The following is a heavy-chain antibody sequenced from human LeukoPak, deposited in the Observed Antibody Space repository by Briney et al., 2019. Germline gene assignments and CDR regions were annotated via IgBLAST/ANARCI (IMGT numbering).Heavy chain of an antibody. CDR2: INPNSGGT. Sequence: GASVKVSCKASGYTFTGYYMHWVRQAPGQGLEWMGWINPNSGGTNYAQKFQGRVTMTRDTSIGTAYMELSRLRSDDTAVYYCARDRRTIAARPVSPHNWFDPWGQGTLVTVSS. J-gene: IGHJ5*02. CDR1: GYTFTGYY. D-gene: IGHD6-6*01. CDR3: ARDRRTIAARPVSPHNWFDP. V-gene: IGHV1-2*02.